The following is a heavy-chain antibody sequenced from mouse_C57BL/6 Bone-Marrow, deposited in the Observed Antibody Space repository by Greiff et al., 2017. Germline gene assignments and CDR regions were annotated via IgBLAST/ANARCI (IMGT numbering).Heavy chain of an antibody. CDR2: ISYDGSN. CDR1: GYSITSGYY. CDR3: AIGYYRAMDY. J-gene: IGHJ4*01. D-gene: IGHD1-1*01. V-gene: IGHV3-6*01. Sequence: VQLKESGPGLVKPSQSLSLTCSVTGYSITSGYYWNWIRQFPGNKLEWMGYISYDGSNNYNPSLKNRISITRDTSKNQFFLKLNSVTTEDTATYYCAIGYYRAMDYWGQGTSVTVSS.